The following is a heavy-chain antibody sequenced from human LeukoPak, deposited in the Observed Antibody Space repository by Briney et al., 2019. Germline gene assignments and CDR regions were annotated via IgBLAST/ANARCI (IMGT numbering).Heavy chain of an antibody. Sequence: PGGTQRLSCAASGFSFSNYGMNWVRQAPGKGLEWVSTISGSGDNTYYADSVKGRFTISRDNSKNTLYLQMNSLRAEDTAVYYCARVTYGSGTYGAFDYWGQGTLVTVSS. CDR1: GFSFSNYG. V-gene: IGHV3-23*01. J-gene: IGHJ4*02. D-gene: IGHD3-10*01. CDR2: ISGSGDNT. CDR3: ARVTYGSGTYGAFDY.